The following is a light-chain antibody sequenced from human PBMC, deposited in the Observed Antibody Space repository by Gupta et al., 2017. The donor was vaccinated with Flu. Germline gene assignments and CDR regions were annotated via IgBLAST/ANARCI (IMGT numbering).Light chain of an antibody. Sequence: EIVMTQSPATLSVSPGEGATLSCRASQSVTKNLAWYQHKPGQAPRLLIYGTSTRANGFPARFSGSGSGTEFTLTISSRQSEDFAVYYCQHQNNCPGTFGQGTKVEIK. CDR1: QSVTKN. J-gene: IGKJ1*01. CDR2: GTS. CDR3: QHQNNCPGT. V-gene: IGKV3-15*01.